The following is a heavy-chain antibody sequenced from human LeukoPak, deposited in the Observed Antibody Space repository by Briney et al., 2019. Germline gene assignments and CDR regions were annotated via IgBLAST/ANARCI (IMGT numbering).Heavy chain of an antibody. CDR2: IYSGGST. Sequence: PGGSLRLSCAASGFTVSSNYMSWVRQAPGKGLEWVSVIYSGGSTYYADSVKGRFTISRDNAKNSLYLQMNSLRDEDTAVYYCARAKYYYDSSGYYSFDYWGQGTLVTVSS. J-gene: IGHJ4*02. D-gene: IGHD3-22*01. CDR3: ARAKYYYDSSGYYSFDY. CDR1: GFTVSSNY. V-gene: IGHV3-66*01.